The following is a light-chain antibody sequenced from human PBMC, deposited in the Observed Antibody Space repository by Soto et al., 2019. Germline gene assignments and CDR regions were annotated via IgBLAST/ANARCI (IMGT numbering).Light chain of an antibody. CDR3: QQRNAWPRNT. V-gene: IGKV3-11*01. CDR2: DIS. Sequence: EIVLTQFPATLSLSPGARATLSCRASQSVPSYLAWYQQKPGQAPRLLVYDISNRATGIPARFTGSGSGTDFTITISSLEPEDSAVYYCQQRNAWPRNTFGQGTKLEI. CDR1: QSVPSY. J-gene: IGKJ2*01.